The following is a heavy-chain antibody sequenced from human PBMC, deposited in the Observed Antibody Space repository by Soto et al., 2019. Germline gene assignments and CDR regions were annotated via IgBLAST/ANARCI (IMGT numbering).Heavy chain of an antibody. D-gene: IGHD3-10*01. V-gene: IGHV3-66*01. Sequence: GGSLRLSCAASGFTVSSNYMSWVRQAPGKGLEWVSVIYSGGSTYYADSVKGRFTISRDNSKNTLYLQMNSLRAEDTAVYYCARAYYYGSGSYYTTSLHRRPFDYWGQGTLVTVSS. CDR1: GFTVSSNY. CDR2: IYSGGST. CDR3: ARAYYYGSGSYYTTSLHRRPFDY. J-gene: IGHJ4*02.